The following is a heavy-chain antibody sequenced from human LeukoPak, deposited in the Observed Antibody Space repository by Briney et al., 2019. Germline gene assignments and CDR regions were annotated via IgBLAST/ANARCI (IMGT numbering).Heavy chain of an antibody. D-gene: IGHD2-15*01. CDR3: PRQAVVVAAVLDC. V-gene: IGHV4-39*01. CDR2: IYYSGST. Sequence: PSETLSLTCTVSGGSISSSSYYWGWIRQPPGKGLEWIGNIYYSGSTYYNPSLMSRVTISVDTSKNHFSLKLSSVTTADTAVYYCPRQAVVVAAVLDCWGQGTLVTVSS. CDR1: GGSISSSSYY. J-gene: IGHJ4*02.